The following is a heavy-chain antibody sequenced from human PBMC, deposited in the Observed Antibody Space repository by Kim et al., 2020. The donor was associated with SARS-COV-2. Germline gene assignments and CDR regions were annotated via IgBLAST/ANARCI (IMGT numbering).Heavy chain of an antibody. V-gene: IGHV1-2*02. D-gene: IGHD3-3*01. CDR2: INPNSGGT. J-gene: IGHJ3*02. CDR1: GYTFTGYY. Sequence: ASVKVSCKASGYTFTGYYMHWVRQAPGQGLEWMGWINPNSGGTNYAQKFQGRVTMTRDTSISTAYMELSRLRSDDTAVYYCARQRITIFGVVLGAFDIWGQGTMVTVSS. CDR3: ARQRITIFGVVLGAFDI.